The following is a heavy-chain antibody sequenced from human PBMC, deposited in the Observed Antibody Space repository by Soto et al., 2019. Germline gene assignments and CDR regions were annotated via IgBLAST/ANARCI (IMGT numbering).Heavy chain of an antibody. CDR3: ARGRYSNYEDNYFDY. Sequence: PSETLSLTCTVSGGSISSYYWSWIRQPPGKGLEWIGYIYYSGSTNYNPSLKSRITISVDTSKNQFSLKLSSVTAADTAVYYCARGRYSNYEDNYFDYWGQGTLVTVSS. V-gene: IGHV4-59*01. CDR2: IYYSGST. D-gene: IGHD4-4*01. CDR1: GGSISSYY. J-gene: IGHJ4*02.